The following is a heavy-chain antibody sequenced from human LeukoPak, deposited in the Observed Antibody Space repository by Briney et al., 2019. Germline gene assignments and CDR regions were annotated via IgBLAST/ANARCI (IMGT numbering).Heavy chain of an antibody. D-gene: IGHD3-9*01. CDR3: ARGAPFEYDILTGYRNPFDY. Sequence: ASVKVSCKASVGTFSSYAISWVRQPPGQGLEWVGGIIPIFGTANYAQKFQGRVTITADESTSTAYMELSSLRSEDTAVYYCARGAPFEYDILTGYRNPFDYWGQGTLVTVSS. J-gene: IGHJ4*02. CDR1: VGTFSSYA. CDR2: IIPIFGTA. V-gene: IGHV1-69*13.